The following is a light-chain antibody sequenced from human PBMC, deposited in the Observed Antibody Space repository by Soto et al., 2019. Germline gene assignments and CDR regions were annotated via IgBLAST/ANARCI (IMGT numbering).Light chain of an antibody. V-gene: IGLV1-40*01. J-gene: IGLJ1*01. CDR1: SSNIGAGYD. CDR3: QSYDSSLSGSYV. CDR2: DNN. Sequence: QCLPKLPPSVSGAPGQRCIISCTGSSSNIGAGYDVDWYQQLPGTAPRLLIYDNNNRPSGVPARFSVSKSDTSASLAITGLQPEDEADYYCQSYDSSLSGSYVFGTGTKVTVL.